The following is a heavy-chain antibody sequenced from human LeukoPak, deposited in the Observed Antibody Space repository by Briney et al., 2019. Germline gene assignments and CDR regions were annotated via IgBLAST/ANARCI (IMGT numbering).Heavy chain of an antibody. D-gene: IGHD4-17*01. Sequence: GGSLRLSCAASGFTFSSYWMSWVRQAPGKGLEWVANIKQDGSEKYYVDSVKGRFTISRDNAKNSLYLQMNSLRAEDTAVYYCARVPPYGDHHFDYWGQGTLVIVSS. V-gene: IGHV3-7*01. CDR3: ARVPPYGDHHFDY. CDR1: GFTFSSYW. CDR2: IKQDGSEK. J-gene: IGHJ4*02.